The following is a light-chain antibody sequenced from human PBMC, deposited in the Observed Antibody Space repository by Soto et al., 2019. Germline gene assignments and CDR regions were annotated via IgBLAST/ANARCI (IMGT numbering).Light chain of an antibody. J-gene: IGKJ1*01. Sequence: ETVLTQSPVTLSVSPGNTATLSCRASQRVSIHLAWYQQKPGQTPRLLIYAASTRASGIPVRFSGSGSETEFTLTIRGLQSEDFALYYCHQYNNWPWTFGQGTKVEIK. CDR2: AAS. CDR3: HQYNNWPWT. V-gene: IGKV3-15*01. CDR1: QRVSIH.